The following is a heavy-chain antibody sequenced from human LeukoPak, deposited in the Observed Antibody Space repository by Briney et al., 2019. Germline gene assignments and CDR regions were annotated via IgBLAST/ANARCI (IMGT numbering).Heavy chain of an antibody. D-gene: IGHD5-24*01. CDR2: IYHSGST. Sequence: SETLSLTCTVSGYSISSGYYWGWIRQPPGKGLEWIGSIYHSGSTYYNPSLKSRVTISVDTSKNQFSLKLSSVTAADTAVYYCARIEMATTSSPDYWGQGTLVTVSS. J-gene: IGHJ4*02. CDR3: ARIEMATTSSPDY. CDR1: GYSISSGYY. V-gene: IGHV4-38-2*02.